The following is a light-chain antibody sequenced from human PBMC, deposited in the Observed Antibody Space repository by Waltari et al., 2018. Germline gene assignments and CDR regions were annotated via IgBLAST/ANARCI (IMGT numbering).Light chain of an antibody. CDR2: HAS. J-gene: IGKJ1*01. Sequence: ELVLTQSPGTLSLSPGDRVTLACRASQSIGIYLAWYQQKPGQAPRLLMYHASSRATGIPDRFSGSGSGTDFSLTISRLEPEDFAVYYCQKYESLPATFGQGTKVEIK. CDR1: QSIGIY. CDR3: QKYESLPAT. V-gene: IGKV3-20*01.